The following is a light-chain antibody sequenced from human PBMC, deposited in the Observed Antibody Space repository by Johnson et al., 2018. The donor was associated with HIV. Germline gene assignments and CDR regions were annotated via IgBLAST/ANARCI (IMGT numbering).Light chain of an antibody. Sequence: QSLLTQPPSVSAAPGQKVTFSCSGSTSNIGNNDVSWYRHLPGTAPKLLIYDNYKRPSGIPDRFSGSKSGTSATLGITGLQIGDAAEYYCGTWDSSLSAPYIFGTGTKVTVL. V-gene: IGLV1-51*01. CDR2: DNY. CDR3: GTWDSSLSAPYI. CDR1: TSNIGNND. J-gene: IGLJ1*01.